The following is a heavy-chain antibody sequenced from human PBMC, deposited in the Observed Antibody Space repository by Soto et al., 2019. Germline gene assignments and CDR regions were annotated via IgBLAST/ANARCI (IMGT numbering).Heavy chain of an antibody. V-gene: IGHV3-74*03. CDR3: IRLRSTTVGGADASEI. Sequence: DVQLVQSGGGLVQPGESLRLSCAASGFTFSNYWMHWIRQVPGKGLVWVSRIDGDGSITMYADTVEGRFTISRENVKNSLYLQMNSLRGEDSPVDYCIRLRSTTVGGADASEICGQGTMVTVSS. D-gene: IGHD4-17*01. CDR1: GFTFSNYW. J-gene: IGHJ3*02. CDR2: IDGDGSIT.